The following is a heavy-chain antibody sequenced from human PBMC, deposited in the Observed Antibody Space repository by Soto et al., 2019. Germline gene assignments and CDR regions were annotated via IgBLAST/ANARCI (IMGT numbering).Heavy chain of an antibody. CDR2: ITPIFGTP. CDR1: GGTFSRYA. Sequence: QVQLVQSGTEVKQPGSSVKVSCKASGGTFSRYAINWVRQAPGQGLEWMGGITPIFGTPNYAQKFQGRVTITADGSTKTAYMELRRLRSEDTAVYYCAQTLGLAVSGPGRFDLWGRGTLVTVTS. J-gene: IGHJ2*01. D-gene: IGHD6-19*01. V-gene: IGHV1-69*12. CDR3: AQTLGLAVSGPGRFDL.